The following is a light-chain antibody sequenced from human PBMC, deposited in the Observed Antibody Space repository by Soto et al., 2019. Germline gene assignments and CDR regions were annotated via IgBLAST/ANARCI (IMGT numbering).Light chain of an antibody. V-gene: IGKV3-20*01. Sequence: EIVLTQSPGTLSLSPGERATLSCRASQSVNSRYVAWYRQKPGQATSLLIYGASNRATGIPDRFSGSGSGTTLTLTIIRLEPEDFAVYYCLQYGDSPPAYTFGQGTRLEIK. J-gene: IGKJ2*01. CDR2: GAS. CDR3: LQYGDSPPAYT. CDR1: QSVNSRY.